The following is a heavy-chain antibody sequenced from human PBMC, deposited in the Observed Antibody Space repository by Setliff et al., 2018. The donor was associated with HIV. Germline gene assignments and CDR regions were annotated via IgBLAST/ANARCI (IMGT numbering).Heavy chain of an antibody. CDR2: FNTETRNP. Sequence: GASVKVSCKASGGTFSSYVISWVRQAPGQGLEWMGWFNTETRNPMYAQAFKGRLVFSLDTSVSTAYLQINSLKAEDTAMYYCARVGSYWSTFDYWGQGALVTVSS. J-gene: IGHJ4*02. V-gene: IGHV7-4-1*02. D-gene: IGHD1-26*01. CDR1: GGTFSSYV. CDR3: ARVGSYWSTFDY.